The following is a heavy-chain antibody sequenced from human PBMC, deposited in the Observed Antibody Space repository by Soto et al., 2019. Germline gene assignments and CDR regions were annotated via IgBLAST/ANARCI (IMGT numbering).Heavy chain of an antibody. D-gene: IGHD6-13*01. CDR3: ARAIALIGMDV. CDR2: INPSGGST. V-gene: IGHV1-46*01. J-gene: IGHJ6*02. CDR1: GYTFTSYY. Sequence: ASVTVSCKASGYTFTSYYMHWVRQAPGQGLEWMGIINPSGGSTSYAQKFQGRVTMTRDTSTSTVYMELSSLRSEDTAVYYCARAIALIGMDVWGQGTTVTVSS.